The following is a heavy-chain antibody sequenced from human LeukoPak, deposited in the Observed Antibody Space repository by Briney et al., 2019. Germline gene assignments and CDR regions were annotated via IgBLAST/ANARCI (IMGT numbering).Heavy chain of an antibody. J-gene: IGHJ4*02. CDR3: AKGLDFDWLEALSELDY. Sequence: GRSLRLSCAASGFTFSSYGMHWVRQAPGKGLEWVAIILYDGSNKYYADSVKGRFTISRDNSKNTLYLQMNSLRAEDTAVYYCAKGLDFDWLEALSELDYWGQGTLVTVSS. CDR1: GFTFSSYG. D-gene: IGHD3-9*01. CDR2: ILYDGSNK. V-gene: IGHV3-30*18.